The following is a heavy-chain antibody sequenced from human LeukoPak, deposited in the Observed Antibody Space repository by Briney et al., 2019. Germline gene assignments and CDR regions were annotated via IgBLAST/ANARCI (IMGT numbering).Heavy chain of an antibody. D-gene: IGHD7-27*01. V-gene: IGHV3-74*01. CDR2: INSDGSDT. CDR1: GFTFRNHW. Sequence: GGSLRLSCAASGFTFRNHWMHWVRQAPGKGLVWVARINSDGSDTSHADSVEGRFTISRDNAKDTLYLQMNSLRVEDTAVYYCARNNWGIDYWGQGALVAVSS. J-gene: IGHJ4*02. CDR3: ARNNWGIDY.